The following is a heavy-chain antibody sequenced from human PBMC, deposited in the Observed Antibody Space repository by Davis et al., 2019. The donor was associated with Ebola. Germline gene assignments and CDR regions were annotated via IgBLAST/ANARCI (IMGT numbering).Heavy chain of an antibody. CDR1: CYISRSYG. CDR2: ISTYNGNT. D-gene: IGHD6-25*01. J-gene: IGHJ4*02. CDR3: ARDRAATVIEY. Sequence: ASVQVSCKASCYISRSYGISWVRQAPGQGLEWMGWISTYNGNTKYAQNFQGRVTMTTDTSTDTAYMELRSLRSDDTAVYYCARDRAATVIEYWGQGSLVTVSS. V-gene: IGHV1-18*04.